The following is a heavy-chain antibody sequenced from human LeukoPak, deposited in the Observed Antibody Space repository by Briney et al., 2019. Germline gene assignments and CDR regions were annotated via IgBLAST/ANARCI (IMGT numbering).Heavy chain of an antibody. CDR1: GYIFNSYG. V-gene: IGHV1-18*01. Sequence: ASVKVSCKASGYIFNSYGISWVRQAPGQGLEWMGWVSAYNGHTNYVQKFQGRVTMTTDTSTSTASMELRSLRSDDTAVYYCVRGRGYNRWFDPWGQGTLVTVSS. D-gene: IGHD1-14*01. J-gene: IGHJ5*02. CDR2: VSAYNGHT. CDR3: VRGRGYNRWFDP.